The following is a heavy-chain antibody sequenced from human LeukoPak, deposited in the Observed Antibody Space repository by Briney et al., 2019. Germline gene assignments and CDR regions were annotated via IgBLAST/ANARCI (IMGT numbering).Heavy chain of an antibody. CDR2: IRYDGSNK. CDR3: AKAVSGGWYVGDYFDY. Sequence: SGGSLRLSCAASGFTFSSYGMHWVRQAPGKGLEWVAFIRYDGSNKYYADSVKGRFTISRDNSKNTLYLQMNSLRAEDTAVYYCAKAVSGGWYVGDYFDYWGQGTLVTVSS. J-gene: IGHJ4*02. D-gene: IGHD6-19*01. V-gene: IGHV3-30*02. CDR1: GFTFSSYG.